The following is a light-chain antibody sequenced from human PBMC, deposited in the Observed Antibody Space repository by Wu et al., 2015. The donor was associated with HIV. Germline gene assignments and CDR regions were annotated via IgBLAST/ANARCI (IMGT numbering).Light chain of an antibody. CDR1: QSFSSSY. V-gene: IGKV3-20*01. J-gene: IGKJ2*01. CDR2: GVY. Sequence: EIVLTQSPGTLSLSPGERATLSCRASQSFSSSYLGWYQQKPGQAPRLLIYGVYRRATGIPDRFSGSGSGTDFTLTISRLEPEDLAVYYCQQYGRSPYTFGQGTKLEIK. CDR3: QQYGRSPYT.